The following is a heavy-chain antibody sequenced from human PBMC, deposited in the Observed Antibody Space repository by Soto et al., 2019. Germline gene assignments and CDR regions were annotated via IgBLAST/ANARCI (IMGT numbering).Heavy chain of an antibody. D-gene: IGHD2-21*01. CDR2: IKSKTDGGTT. CDR3: TTEIGPVVGVSAFDI. Sequence: PGGSLRLSCAASGFTFSNAWMSWVRQAPGKGLEWVGRIKSKTDGGTTDYAAPVKGRFTISRDDSKNTLYLQMNSLKTEDTAVYYCTTEIGPVVGVSAFDIWGQGTMVTVSS. J-gene: IGHJ3*02. V-gene: IGHV3-15*01. CDR1: GFTFSNAW.